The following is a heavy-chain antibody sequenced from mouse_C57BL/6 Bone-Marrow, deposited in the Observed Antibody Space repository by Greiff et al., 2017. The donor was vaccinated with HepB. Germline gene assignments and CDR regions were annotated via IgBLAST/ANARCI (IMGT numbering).Heavy chain of an antibody. Sequence: EVKLMESGGDLVKPGGSLKLSCAASGFTFSSYGMSWVRQTPDKRLEWVATISSGGSYTYYPDSVKGRFTISRDNAKNTLYLQMSSLESEDTAMYYCARPVTAMDYWGQGTSVTVSS. D-gene: IGHD2-1*01. CDR1: GFTFSSYG. CDR3: ARPVTAMDY. V-gene: IGHV5-6*01. CDR2: ISSGGSYT. J-gene: IGHJ4*01.